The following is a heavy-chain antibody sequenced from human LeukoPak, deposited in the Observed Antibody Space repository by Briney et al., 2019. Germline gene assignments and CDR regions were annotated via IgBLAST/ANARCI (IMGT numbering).Heavy chain of an antibody. V-gene: IGHV1-2*02. CDR3: AKDGRSGWHYFDH. J-gene: IGHJ4*02. Sequence: ASVKVSCKASGYTFTDYYTHWVRQAPGQGLEWVGCINPKSGGTSYAQKFQGRVTMTRGTSINTAYMELSSLRSDDTAVYYCAKDGRSGWHYFDHWGQGSLVTVSS. D-gene: IGHD6-19*01. CDR1: GYTFTDYY. CDR2: INPKSGGT.